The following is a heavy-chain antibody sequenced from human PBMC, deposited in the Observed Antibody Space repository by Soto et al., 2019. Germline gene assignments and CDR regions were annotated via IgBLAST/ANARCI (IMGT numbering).Heavy chain of an antibody. D-gene: IGHD5-12*01. CDR3: ARGVATNEFDS. V-gene: IGHV4-39*01. CDR2: IFYSGST. Sequence: PSETLSLTCTVSGGSISSSSYYWGWIRQPPGKGLEWIGSIFYSGSTYYNPSLKSRVTISVDTSKNQFSLKLTSVTAADTAVYYCARGVATNEFDSWGQGTLVTVSS. CDR1: GGSISSSSYY. J-gene: IGHJ4*02.